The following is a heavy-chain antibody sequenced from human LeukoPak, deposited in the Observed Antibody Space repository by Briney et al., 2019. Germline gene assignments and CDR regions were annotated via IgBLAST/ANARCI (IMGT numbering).Heavy chain of an antibody. V-gene: IGHV4-59*01. CDR1: GGSISSYY. D-gene: IGHD5-18*01. Sequence: SETLSLTCTVSGGSISSYYWSWIRQPPGKGLEWIGYIYYSGSTNYNPSLKSRVTILVDTSKNQFSLKLTSVTAADTAVYYCARGGEGYPLPHYFDYWGQGTLVTVSS. J-gene: IGHJ4*02. CDR2: IYYSGST. CDR3: ARGGEGYPLPHYFDY.